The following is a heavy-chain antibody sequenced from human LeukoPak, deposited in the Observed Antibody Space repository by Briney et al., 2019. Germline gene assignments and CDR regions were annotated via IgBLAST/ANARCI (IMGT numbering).Heavy chain of an antibody. J-gene: IGHJ4*02. D-gene: IGHD6-13*01. CDR1: GFTFDDYA. V-gene: IGHV3-9*01. CDR3: AKDGNWYLDY. Sequence: GRSLRLSCAASGFTFDDYAMHWVRQAPGKGLEWVSGISWNSGSIDYADSVKGRFTISRDNAKNSLYLQMNSLRAEDTALYYCAKDGNWYLDYWGQGTLVTVSS. CDR2: ISWNSGSI.